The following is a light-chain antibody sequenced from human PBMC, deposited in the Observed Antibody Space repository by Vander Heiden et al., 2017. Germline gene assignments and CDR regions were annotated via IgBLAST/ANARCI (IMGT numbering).Light chain of an antibody. V-gene: IGLV3-1*01. CDR2: QDS. Sequence: SYELTQPPSVPVSPGQTASITCSGDKWGDKYACWYQQKPGQSPVLVIYQDSKRPSGIPERFSGSNSGNTATLTISGTQAMDEADYYCQAWDSSTAKVVFGGGTKLTVL. CDR3: QAWDSSTAKVV. J-gene: IGLJ2*01. CDR1: KWGDKY.